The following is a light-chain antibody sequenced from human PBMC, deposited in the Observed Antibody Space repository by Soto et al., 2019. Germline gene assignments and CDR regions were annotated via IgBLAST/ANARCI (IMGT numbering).Light chain of an antibody. CDR2: GAS. J-gene: IGKJ1*01. CDR1: QSVRSSY. V-gene: IGKV3-15*01. CDR3: QQYNNWPSWT. Sequence: EIVLTQSPDTLSVSPGERATLSCRASQSVRSSYLAWYQQNVGQAPRLLIYGASTRATGIPARFSGSGSGTEFTLTISSLQSEDFAVYYCQQYNNWPSWTFGQGTKVDIK.